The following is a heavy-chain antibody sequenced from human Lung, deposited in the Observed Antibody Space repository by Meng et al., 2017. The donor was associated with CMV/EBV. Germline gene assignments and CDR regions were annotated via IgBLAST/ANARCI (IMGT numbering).Heavy chain of an antibody. CDR1: GVSISNHY. CDR3: ARGRGYGLDYFDY. D-gene: IGHD5-18*01. V-gene: IGHV4-59*11. J-gene: IGHJ4*02. CDR2: VHYTGDT. Sequence: SXTXSLXXTVSGVSISNHYWSWIRQPPGKGLEWIGYVHYTGDTNYKPSLKSRLTTSVDTSKSQFSLKLSSVAAADTAVYFCARGRGYGLDYFDYWGQGTVVTVAS.